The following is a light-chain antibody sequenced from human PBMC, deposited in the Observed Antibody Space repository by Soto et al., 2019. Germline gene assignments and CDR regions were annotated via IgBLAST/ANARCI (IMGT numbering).Light chain of an antibody. CDR1: SSDVGGYNY. CDR3: STYTVTRILV. Sequence: QSVLTQPASLSGSPGQSITISCTGTSSDVGGYNYVSWYQQHPGKAPKVMIYEVSNLPSGVSNRFSGCKSGNTASLTISGLQAKDLAVYECSTYTVTRILVFGMGTKSPS. V-gene: IGLV2-14*01. J-gene: IGLJ1*01. CDR2: EVS.